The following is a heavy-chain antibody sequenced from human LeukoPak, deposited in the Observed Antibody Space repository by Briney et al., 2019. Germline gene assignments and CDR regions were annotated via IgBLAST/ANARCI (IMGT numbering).Heavy chain of an antibody. J-gene: IGHJ6*03. V-gene: IGHV4-4*09. D-gene: IGHD3-16*01. CDR3: ARRSSYYYCMDV. CDR1: GGSISSYY. CDR2: IFTSGSA. Sequence: SETLSLTCNVAGGSISSYYWTWIRQPPGKALEWLGYIFTSGSAYYNPSLESRVTISLDTSKNQFSLRLSSVTAADTAVYYCARRSSYYYCMDVWGKGTTVTVSS.